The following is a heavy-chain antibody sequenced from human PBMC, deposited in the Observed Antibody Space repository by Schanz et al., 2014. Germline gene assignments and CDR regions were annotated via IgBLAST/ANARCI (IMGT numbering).Heavy chain of an antibody. D-gene: IGHD6-13*01. CDR2: IIPILGIA. CDR1: GYTFTSDS. Sequence: QVQLVQSGAEVKKPGASVKVSCKASGYTFTSDSMHWVRQAPGQGPEWMGRIIPILGIANYAQKSQGRVTTTEDKLTSTAYMDLSSLRPENAAVYYCAGDEVDAAAGGNYWGQGTLVTVSS. V-gene: IGHV1-69*09. J-gene: IGHJ4*02. CDR3: AGDEVDAAAGGNY.